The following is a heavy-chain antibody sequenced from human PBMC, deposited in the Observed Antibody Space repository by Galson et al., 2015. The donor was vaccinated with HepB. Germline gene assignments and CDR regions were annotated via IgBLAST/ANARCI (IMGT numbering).Heavy chain of an antibody. D-gene: IGHD2-21*01. CDR3: ARDMASDS. CDR2: IKANGNEK. J-gene: IGHJ4*02. Sequence: SLRLSCAASGFSLGRFWMNWVRQTPGQGLEWVANIKANGNEKRYADSVQGRVTITRDNDKNSVYLQMNSVRVDDTAIYYCARDMASDSWSQGSLVTVSS. CDR1: GFSLGRFW. V-gene: IGHV3-7*03.